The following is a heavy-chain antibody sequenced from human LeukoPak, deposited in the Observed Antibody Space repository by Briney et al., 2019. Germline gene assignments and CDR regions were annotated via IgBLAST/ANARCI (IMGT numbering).Heavy chain of an antibody. CDR2: INPNSGGT. CDR3: ARSDEDAYHPFDY. D-gene: IGHD2-2*01. Sequence: ASVKVSCKASGYTFTGYYMHWVRQAPGQGLEWMGWINPNSGGTNYAQKFQGRVTMTRDTSISTAYMELSRLRSDDTAVYHCARSDEDAYHPFDYWGQGTLVTVSS. J-gene: IGHJ4*02. V-gene: IGHV1-2*02. CDR1: GYTFTGYY.